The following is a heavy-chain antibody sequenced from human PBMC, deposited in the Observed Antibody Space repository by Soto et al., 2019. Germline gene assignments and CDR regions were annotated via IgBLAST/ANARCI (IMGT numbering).Heavy chain of an antibody. J-gene: IGHJ6*02. CDR3: ARLGVFGVVMDV. CDR2: IYPGDSDT. CDR1: GYSFTSYW. D-gene: IGHD3-10*01. V-gene: IGHV5-51*01. Sequence: GESLKISGKGSGYSFTSYWIGCVRQMPGKGLEWMGIIYPGDSDTRYSPSFQGQVTIPADKSINTAYLQWSSLKASDTATYYGARLGVFGVVMDVWGQGTTVTVSS.